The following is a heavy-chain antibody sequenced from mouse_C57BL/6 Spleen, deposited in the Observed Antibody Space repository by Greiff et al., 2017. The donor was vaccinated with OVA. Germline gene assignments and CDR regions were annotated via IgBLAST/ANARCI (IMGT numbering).Heavy chain of an antibody. D-gene: IGHD1-1*02. Sequence: QVQLQQPGAELVKPGASVKMSCKASGYTFTSYWITWVKQRPGQGLEWIGDIYPGSGSTNYNEKFKSKATLTVYTSSSTAYMQLSSLTSEDSAVYYCARGGGSLFAYWGQGTLVTVSA. V-gene: IGHV1-55*01. J-gene: IGHJ3*01. CDR3: ARGGGSLFAY. CDR2: IYPGSGST. CDR1: GYTFTSYW.